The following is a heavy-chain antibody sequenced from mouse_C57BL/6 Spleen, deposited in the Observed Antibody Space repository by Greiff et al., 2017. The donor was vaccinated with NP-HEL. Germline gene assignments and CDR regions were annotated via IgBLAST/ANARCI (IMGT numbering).Heavy chain of an antibody. Sequence: VQLQQSGPELVKPGASVKMSCKASGYTFTDYNMHWVKQSHGKSLEWIGYINPNNGGTSYNQKFKGKATLTVNKSSSTAYMELRSLTSEDSAVYYGAGDYDYGCWYFDVWGTGTTVTVAS. CDR3: AGDYDYGCWYFDV. V-gene: IGHV1-22*01. J-gene: IGHJ1*03. CDR1: GYTFTDYN. CDR2: INPNNGGT. D-gene: IGHD2-4*01.